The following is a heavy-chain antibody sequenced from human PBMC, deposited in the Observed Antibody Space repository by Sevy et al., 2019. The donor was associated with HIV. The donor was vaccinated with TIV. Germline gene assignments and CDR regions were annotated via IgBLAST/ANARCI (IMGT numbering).Heavy chain of an antibody. CDR3: AKEKWELENAFDI. V-gene: IGHV3-9*01. D-gene: IGHD1-26*01. J-gene: IGHJ3*02. CDR1: GFTFDDYA. CDR2: ISWNSGSI. Sequence: GGSLRLSCAASGFTFDDYALHWVRQAPGKGLEWVSGISWNSGSIGYADSVKGRFTISRDNAKNSLYLQMNSLRAEDTALYYCAKEKWELENAFDIWGQGTMVTVSS.